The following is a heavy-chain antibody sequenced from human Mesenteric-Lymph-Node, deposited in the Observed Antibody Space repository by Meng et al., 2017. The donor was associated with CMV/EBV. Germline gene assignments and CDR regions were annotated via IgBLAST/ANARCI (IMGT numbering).Heavy chain of an antibody. J-gene: IGHJ4*02. D-gene: IGHD5-12*01. CDR2: IKSKTDGGTT. CDR3: TTVRGYSGYDLDY. Sequence: SGFTFSNAWMSWVRQAPGKGLEWVGRIKSKTDGGTTDYAAPVKGRFTISRDDSKNTLYLQMNSLKTEDTAVYYCTTVRGYSGYDLDYWGQGTLVTVSS. V-gene: IGHV3-15*01. CDR1: GFTFSNAW.